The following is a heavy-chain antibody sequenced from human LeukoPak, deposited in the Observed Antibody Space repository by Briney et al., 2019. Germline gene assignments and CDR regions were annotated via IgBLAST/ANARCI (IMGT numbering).Heavy chain of an antibody. CDR2: INHSGTT. V-gene: IGHV4-34*01. CDR1: GGSFSDHH. D-gene: IGHD5-12*01. CDR3: ARGRVAPDY. J-gene: IGHJ4*02. Sequence: SETLSLICVVYGGSFSDHHWTWIRHSPGRGLEWIGEINHSGTTNYHPSLKSRVTISMDSSKNQFSLKLTSVTFADTAVYYCARGRVAPDYWGQGTLVTVSS.